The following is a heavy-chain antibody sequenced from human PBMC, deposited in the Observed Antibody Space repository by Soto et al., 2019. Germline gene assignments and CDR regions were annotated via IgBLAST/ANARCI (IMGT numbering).Heavy chain of an antibody. V-gene: IGHV1-69*01. CDR3: ATGGHNDGYNCYHGRDV. CDR1: GGIFTNNA. D-gene: IGHD5-18*01. J-gene: IGHJ6*02. CDR2: VIPLFDTA. Sequence: QVQVVQSGAEVKKPGSSVKVSCKVSGGIFTNNAISWVRQAPGQGLEWLGGVIPLFDTAYYAQIFRGRLRIAADGATTTADMELSGLTAADTAVYCCATGGHNDGYNCYHGRDVWGQGTTVTVS.